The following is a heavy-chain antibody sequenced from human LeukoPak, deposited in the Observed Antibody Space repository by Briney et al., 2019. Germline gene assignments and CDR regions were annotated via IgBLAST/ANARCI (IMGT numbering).Heavy chain of an antibody. CDR1: GGSISSYY. Sequence: PSETLSLTCTVSGGSISSYYCSWIRQPPGKGLEWIGYFHYSGSTNYNPSLKSRVTISVDTSKNQFSLKLSSVTAADTAVYYCARLGDSSSRLYYFDYWGQGTLVTVSS. CDR3: ARLGDSSSRLYYFDY. V-gene: IGHV4-59*08. J-gene: IGHJ4*02. D-gene: IGHD6-6*01. CDR2: FHYSGST.